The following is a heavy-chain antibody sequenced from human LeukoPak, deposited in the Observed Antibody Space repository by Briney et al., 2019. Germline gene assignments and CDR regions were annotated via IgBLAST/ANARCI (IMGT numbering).Heavy chain of an antibody. J-gene: IGHJ4*02. V-gene: IGHV3-74*01. CDR3: AREYGSCYDY. D-gene: IGHD2-15*01. CDR2: INTDGSST. CDR1: GFTFSNYG. Sequence: PGGSLRLSCAASGFTFSNYGMSWVRQAPGKGLVWVSRINTDGSSTSYADSVKGRFTISRDNAKNTLNLQMNSLRAEDTAVYYCAREYGSCYDYWGQGTLVTVSS.